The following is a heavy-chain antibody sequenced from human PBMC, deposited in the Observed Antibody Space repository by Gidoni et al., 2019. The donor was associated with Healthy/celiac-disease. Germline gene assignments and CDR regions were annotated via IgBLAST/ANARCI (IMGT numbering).Heavy chain of an antibody. CDR3: ARLGYCSSTSCSVGAFDI. Sequence: QVQLQESGPGLVKPSETLSLTCTVSGGSISSYYWSWIRQPPGKGLEWIGYIYYSGSTNYNPSLKSRVTISVDTSKNQFSLKLSSVTAADTAVYYCARLGYCSSTSCSVGAFDIWGQGTMVTVSS. V-gene: IGHV4-59*08. D-gene: IGHD2-2*01. CDR2: IYYSGST. CDR1: GGSISSYY. J-gene: IGHJ3*02.